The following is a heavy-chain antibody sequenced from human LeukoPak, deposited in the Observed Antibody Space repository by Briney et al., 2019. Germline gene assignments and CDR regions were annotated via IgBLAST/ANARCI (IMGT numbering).Heavy chain of an antibody. CDR1: GFTFSSYE. Sequence: PGGSLRLSCAASGFTFSSYEMNWVRQAPGKGLEWVSYISSSGSTIYYADSVKGRFTISRDNAKNSLYLQMNSLRAEDTAVYYCARVPGFSRGNAFDIWGQGTMVTVSS. CDR3: ARVPGFSRGNAFDI. J-gene: IGHJ3*02. D-gene: IGHD3-10*01. V-gene: IGHV3-48*03. CDR2: ISSSGSTI.